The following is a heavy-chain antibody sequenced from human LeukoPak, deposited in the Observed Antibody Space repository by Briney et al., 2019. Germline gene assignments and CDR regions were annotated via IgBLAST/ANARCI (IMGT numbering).Heavy chain of an antibody. D-gene: IGHD4-23*01. CDR2: IYYSGST. CDR1: GVSISSYY. CDR3: ARTTVVAKYFDY. V-gene: IGHV4-59*06. J-gene: IGHJ4*02. Sequence: SETLSLTCTVSGVSISSYYWSWIRQPPGKGLEWIGYIYYSGSTYYNPSLKSRLTISVDTSKNQFSLKLSSVTAADTAVYYCARTTVVAKYFDYWGQGTLVTVSS.